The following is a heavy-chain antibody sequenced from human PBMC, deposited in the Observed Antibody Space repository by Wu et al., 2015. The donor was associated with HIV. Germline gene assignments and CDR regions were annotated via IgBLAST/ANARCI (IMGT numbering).Heavy chain of an antibody. CDR2: IIPMFATP. D-gene: IGHD6-19*01. J-gene: IGHJ4*02. Sequence: QVQLVQSGAEVKKPGSSVRVSCKASGGTFNSYAISWVRQAPGQGLEWMGGIIPMFATPNYAQKFQGRVTITADESTRTAYMELSSLRSEDTAVYYCAPSAGYSSGWYIGAFDYWGQGTLVSVSS. CDR3: APSAGYSSGWYIGAFDY. V-gene: IGHV1-69*12. CDR1: GGTFNSYA.